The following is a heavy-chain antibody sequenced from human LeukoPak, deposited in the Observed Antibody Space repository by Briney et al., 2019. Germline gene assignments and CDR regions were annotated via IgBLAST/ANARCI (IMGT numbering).Heavy chain of an antibody. CDR3: ARDSLIAKYYFDY. CDR2: IIPILGIA. J-gene: IGHJ4*02. CDR1: GGTFSSYA. Sequence: ASVKVSCKASGGTFSSYAISWVRQAPGQGLEWMGRIIPILGIANYAQKFQGRVTITADKSTSTAYMELSSLRSEDTAMYYCARDSLIAKYYFDYWGQGTLVTVSS. V-gene: IGHV1-69*04. D-gene: IGHD3-22*01.